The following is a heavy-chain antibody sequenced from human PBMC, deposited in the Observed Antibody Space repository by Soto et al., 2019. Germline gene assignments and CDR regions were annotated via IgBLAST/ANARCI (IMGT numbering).Heavy chain of an antibody. CDR3: ARDTYMAYYY. J-gene: IGHJ4*02. D-gene: IGHD1-20*01. Sequence: SETLSLTCAVSGYSISSGYYWGWIRQPPGKGLEWIGSIYHSGSTYYNPSLKSRVTISVDTSKNQFSLKLSSVTAADTAVYYCARDTYMAYYYWGQGTLVTVPQ. CDR2: IYHSGST. CDR1: GYSISSGYY. V-gene: IGHV4-38-2*02.